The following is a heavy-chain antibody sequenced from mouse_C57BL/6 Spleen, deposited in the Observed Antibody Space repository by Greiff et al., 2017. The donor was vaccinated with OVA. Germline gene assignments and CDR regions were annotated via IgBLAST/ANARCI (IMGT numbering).Heavy chain of an antibody. Sequence: VQLQQSGPELVKPGASVKIPCKASGYTFTDYNMDWVKQSHGKSLEWIGDINPNNGGTIYNQKFKGKATLTVDKSSSTAYMELRSLTSEDTAVYYCTRRYGSSSYYAMDYWGQGTSVTVSS. CDR3: TRRYGSSSYYAMDY. CDR1: GYTFTDYN. D-gene: IGHD1-1*01. J-gene: IGHJ4*01. V-gene: IGHV1-18*01. CDR2: INPNNGGT.